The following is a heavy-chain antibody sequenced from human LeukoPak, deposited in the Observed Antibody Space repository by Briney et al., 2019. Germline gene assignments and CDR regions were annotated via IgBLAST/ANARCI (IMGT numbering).Heavy chain of an antibody. J-gene: IGHJ4*02. CDR2: ISYDGSNK. Sequence: GGSLRLSCAASGFTFSSYGMHWVRQAPGKGLEWVAVISYDGSNKYYADSVKGRFTISRDNSKNTLYLQMSSLRAEDMAVFYCAKDRWTGFSAIDSWGQGTLVTVSS. CDR3: AKDRWTGFSAIDS. CDR1: GFTFSSYG. D-gene: IGHD3/OR15-3a*01. V-gene: IGHV3-30*18.